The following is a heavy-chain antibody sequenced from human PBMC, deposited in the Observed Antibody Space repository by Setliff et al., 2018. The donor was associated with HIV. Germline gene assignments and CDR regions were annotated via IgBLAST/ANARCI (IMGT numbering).Heavy chain of an antibody. Sequence: PGGSLRLSCAASRFTFSSYAMSWVRQAPGKGLEWVSVISADGLTTFYADSVKGRFTISRDNSKDTLYLQMNSLRAEDTALYYCAKVRWTANYYFDCWGQGTLVTVSS. CDR3: AKVRWTANYYFDC. D-gene: IGHD1-7*01. CDR2: ISADGLTT. J-gene: IGHJ4*02. V-gene: IGHV3-23*01. CDR1: RFTFSSYA.